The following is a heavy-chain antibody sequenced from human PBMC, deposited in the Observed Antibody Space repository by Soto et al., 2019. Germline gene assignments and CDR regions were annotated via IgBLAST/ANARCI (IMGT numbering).Heavy chain of an antibody. CDR2: INHSGST. CDR1: GGSFSGYY. CDR3: ARYAVWSGYYRENWFDP. Sequence: QVQLQQWGAGLLKPSETLSLTCAVYGGSFSGYYWSWIRQPPGKGLEWIGEINHSGSTNYNPSLKSRVTISVDTSNNQFSLKLSSVTAADTAVYYCARYAVWSGYYRENWFDPWGQGTLVTVSS. J-gene: IGHJ5*02. D-gene: IGHD3-3*01. V-gene: IGHV4-34*01.